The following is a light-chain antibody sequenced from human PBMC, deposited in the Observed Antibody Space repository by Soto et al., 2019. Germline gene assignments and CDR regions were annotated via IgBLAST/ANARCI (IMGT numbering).Light chain of an antibody. V-gene: IGLV2-14*01. CDR1: SSDVGAYNS. Sequence: QSVLTQPASVSGSPGQSITISCTGTSSDVGAYNSVSWYQQHPGKAPKLMIYDVSNRPSGVSNRFSGSKSGNTASLTISGIQAEDEADYYCSSYTSSSTLGVVFGGGTKLTVL. J-gene: IGLJ2*01. CDR3: SSYTSSSTLGVV. CDR2: DVS.